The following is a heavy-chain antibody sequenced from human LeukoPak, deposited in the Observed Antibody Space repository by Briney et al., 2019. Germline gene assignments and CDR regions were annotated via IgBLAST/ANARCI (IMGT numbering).Heavy chain of an antibody. J-gene: IGHJ2*01. D-gene: IGHD2-15*01. CDR3: ARAPDIAGYWYFDL. V-gene: IGHV5-51*01. CDR1: GYRFTNYW. Sequence: GESLKISCKGSGYRFTNYWIGWVRQMPGKGLEWMGIIFPGDSDTRYSPSFQGQVTISADKSITTAYLQWSSLKASDTAMYYCARAPDIAGYWYFDLWGRGTLVTVSS. CDR2: IFPGDSDT.